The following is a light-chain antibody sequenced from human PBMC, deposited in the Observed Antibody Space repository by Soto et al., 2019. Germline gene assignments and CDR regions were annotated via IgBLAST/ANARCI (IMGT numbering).Light chain of an antibody. CDR3: FSYTSSGTYV. CDR2: KVD. Sequence: QSALTQPASVSGSPGQSITIPCSGRSSDLGGLNYVSWYQQHPGKVPKLIIYKVDNRPSGISDRFSASKSGNTASLTISGLQAEDETDYYCFSYTSSGTYVFGTGTKVTVL. V-gene: IGLV2-14*01. CDR1: SSDLGGLNY. J-gene: IGLJ1*01.